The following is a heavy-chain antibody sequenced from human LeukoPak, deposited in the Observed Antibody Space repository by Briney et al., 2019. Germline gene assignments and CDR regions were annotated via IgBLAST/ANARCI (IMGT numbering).Heavy chain of an antibody. CDR3: ARDPVTRGAGWYFDL. J-gene: IGHJ2*01. CDR1: GDSVSSNSAA. CDR2: TYYRSKWFN. V-gene: IGHV6-1*01. Sequence: SQTLSPTCAISGDSVSSNSAAWNWIRQSPSRGLEWLGRTYYRSKWFNDYAVSVRSRITIIPDTSKNQISLQLNSVTPEDTAVYYCARDPVTRGAGWYFDLWGRGTFVTVSS. D-gene: IGHD1-1*01.